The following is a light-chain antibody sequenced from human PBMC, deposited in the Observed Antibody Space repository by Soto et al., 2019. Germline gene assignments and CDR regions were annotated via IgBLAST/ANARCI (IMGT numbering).Light chain of an antibody. CDR2: EVS. CDR1: SSDVGSYNL. J-gene: IGLJ2*01. Sequence: QSVLTQPASVSGSPGQSITISCTGTSSDVGSYNLVSWYQPHPGKAPKLMIYEVSERPSGVSHRFSGSKSGNTASLTISGLQAEDEADYYCCSYAGSSTLVFGGGTKVTVL. CDR3: CSYAGSSTLV. V-gene: IGLV2-23*02.